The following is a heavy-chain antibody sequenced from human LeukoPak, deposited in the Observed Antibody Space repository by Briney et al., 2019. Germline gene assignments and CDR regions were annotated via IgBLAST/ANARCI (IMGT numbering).Heavy chain of an antibody. J-gene: IGHJ3*02. CDR2: IYYSGST. Sequence: PSQTLSLTCTVSGGSISSGGYYWSWIRQHPGKGLEWIGYIYYSGSTYYNPSLKSRVTISVDTSKNQFSLKLSSVTAADTAVYYCAREGEYYDSSGRHDAFVIWGQGTMVTVSS. V-gene: IGHV4-31*03. CDR1: GGSISSGGYY. CDR3: AREGEYYDSSGRHDAFVI. D-gene: IGHD3-22*01.